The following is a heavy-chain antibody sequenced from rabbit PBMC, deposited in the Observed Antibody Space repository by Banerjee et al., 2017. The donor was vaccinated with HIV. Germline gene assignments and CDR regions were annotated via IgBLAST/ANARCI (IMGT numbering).Heavy chain of an antibody. CDR2: IDAVSNYT. CDR1: GFSFSSNYY. CDR3: ARDLSYGGSNYHL. J-gene: IGHJ4*01. V-gene: IGHV1S45*01. D-gene: IGHD8-1*01. Sequence: QEQLKETGGGLVQPGGSLTLTCTASGFSFSSNYYMCWVRQAPGKGLEWIACIDAVSNYTNYASWAKGRFTISKTSSTTVTLQMTSLTAADTATYFCARDLSYGGSNYHLWGPGTLVTVS.